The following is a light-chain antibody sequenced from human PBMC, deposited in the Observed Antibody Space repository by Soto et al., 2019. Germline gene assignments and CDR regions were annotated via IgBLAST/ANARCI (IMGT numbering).Light chain of an antibody. CDR2: DAS. J-gene: IGKJ1*01. Sequence: AIQLTQSPSSLSASVGDRVTITCRASQGISSYLAWYQQKPGKAPKLLIYDASSLESGVPSRFSGSGSGTEFTLTISSLQPDDFATYYCQQGTFGQGTKVDIK. CDR3: QQGT. CDR1: QGISSY. V-gene: IGKV1-13*02.